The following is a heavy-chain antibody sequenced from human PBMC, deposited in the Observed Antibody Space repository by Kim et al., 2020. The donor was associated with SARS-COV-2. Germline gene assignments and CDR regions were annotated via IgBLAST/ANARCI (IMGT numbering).Heavy chain of an antibody. Sequence: GGSLRLSCAASGFTFSSYWMHWVRQAPGKGLVWVSRINSDGSSTSYADSVKGRFTISRDNAKNTLYLQMNSLRAEDTAVYYCARGFLVGAYAFDYWGQGTLVTVSS. V-gene: IGHV3-74*01. J-gene: IGHJ4*02. CDR1: GFTFSSYW. CDR3: ARGFLVGAYAFDY. CDR2: INSDGSST. D-gene: IGHD1-26*01.